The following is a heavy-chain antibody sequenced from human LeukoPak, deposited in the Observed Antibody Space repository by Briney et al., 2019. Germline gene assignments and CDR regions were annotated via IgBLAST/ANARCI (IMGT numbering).Heavy chain of an antibody. D-gene: IGHD5-18*01. CDR3: ARDKAGYSYGSNFDY. CDR1: GYTFTSYG. J-gene: IGHJ4*02. Sequence: ASVKVSCKASGYTFTSYGISWVRQAPGQGLEWMGRISAYNGNTNYAQKLQGRVTMTTDTSTSTAYMELRSLRSDDTAVYYCARDKAGYSYGSNFDYWGQGTLVTVSS. CDR2: ISAYNGNT. V-gene: IGHV1-18*01.